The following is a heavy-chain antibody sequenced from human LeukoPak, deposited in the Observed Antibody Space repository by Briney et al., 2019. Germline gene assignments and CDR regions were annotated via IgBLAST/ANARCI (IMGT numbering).Heavy chain of an antibody. CDR1: GGSSSTYY. D-gene: IGHD1-26*01. V-gene: IGHV4-4*07. Sequence: SETLSLTCTVYGGSSSTYYWSWLRHSAGKGIEWIGRIYTSGSTDYNTSLKSRVTMSVDTSKNQFSLKLSSVTAADTAMYYCARNGGSGTYYDGSFDYWGQGTLVTVSS. CDR3: ARNGGSGTYYDGSFDY. J-gene: IGHJ4*02. CDR2: IYTSGST.